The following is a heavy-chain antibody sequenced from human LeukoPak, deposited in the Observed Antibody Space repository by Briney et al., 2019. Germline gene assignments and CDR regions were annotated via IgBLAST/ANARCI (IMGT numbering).Heavy chain of an antibody. Sequence: PGGPLRLSCAASGFTVNSNYMSWVRQAPGKGLEWVSVIYSGGSTYYADSVKGRFTISRDNSKNTLYLQMNSLRAEDTAVYYCARGVVVAAIFDDWGQGTLVTVSS. V-gene: IGHV3-66*02. D-gene: IGHD2-15*01. CDR1: GFTVNSNY. J-gene: IGHJ4*02. CDR3: ARGVVVAAIFDD. CDR2: IYSGGST.